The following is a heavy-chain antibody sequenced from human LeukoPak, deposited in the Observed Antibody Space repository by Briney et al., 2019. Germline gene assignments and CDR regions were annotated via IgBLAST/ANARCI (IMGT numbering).Heavy chain of an antibody. D-gene: IGHD5-24*01. V-gene: IGHV1-2*02. CDR1: GYTFTRYY. CDR2: INPNSGGT. CDR3: ARRSHDGRLQFRGYYFDY. Sequence: ASVKVSCKASGYTFTRYYMHWVRQAPGQGLEWMGWINPNSGGTNYAQKFQGRVTMTRDTSISTAYMELSRLRSDDTAVYYCARRSHDGRLQFRGYYFDYWGQGTLVTVSS. J-gene: IGHJ4*02.